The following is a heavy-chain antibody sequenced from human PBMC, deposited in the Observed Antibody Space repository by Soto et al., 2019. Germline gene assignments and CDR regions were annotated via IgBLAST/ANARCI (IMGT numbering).Heavy chain of an antibody. V-gene: IGHV3-23*01. CDR1: RFSFSNYA. J-gene: IGHJ4*02. Sequence: EVQLLESGGGLVQPGGSLRLSCAASRFSFSNYAMSWVRQAPGKGLEWVAAISRSGGTTYYADSVKGRFTISRDNSRNTLYLQRNGLRVDDTALYYGAKDWEHGDHPRCLGYWGEGTLVTVSS. CDR3: AKDWEHGDHPRCLGY. CDR2: ISRSGGTT. D-gene: IGHD1-26*01.